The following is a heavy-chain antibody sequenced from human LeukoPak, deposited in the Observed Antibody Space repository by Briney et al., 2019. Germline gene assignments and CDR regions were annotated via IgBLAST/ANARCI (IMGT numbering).Heavy chain of an antibody. D-gene: IGHD2-15*01. J-gene: IGHJ6*02. V-gene: IGHV3-64D*09. CDR1: GFPFSSYA. Sequence: GGSLRLSCSASGFPFSSYALHWVRQAPGKGLEYVSAISDSGGSTYYADSVKGRFTISRDNSKNTLYLQMSSLRAEDTAVYFCVRGYSFGPYGMDVWGQGTTVTVSS. CDR3: VRGYSFGPYGMDV. CDR2: ISDSGGST.